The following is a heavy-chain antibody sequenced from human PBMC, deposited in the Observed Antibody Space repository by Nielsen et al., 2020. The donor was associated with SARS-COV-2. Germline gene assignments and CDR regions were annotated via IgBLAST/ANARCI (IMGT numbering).Heavy chain of an antibody. J-gene: IGHJ3*02. V-gene: IGHV1-18*01. D-gene: IGHD3-22*01. CDR2: ISAYNGNT. CDR3: AREWAMIVRGDAFDI. Sequence: WVRQAPGQGLEWMGWISAYNGNTNYAQKLQGRVTMTTDTSTSTAYMELRSLRPDDTAVYYCAREWAMIVRGDAFDIWGQGTMVTVSS.